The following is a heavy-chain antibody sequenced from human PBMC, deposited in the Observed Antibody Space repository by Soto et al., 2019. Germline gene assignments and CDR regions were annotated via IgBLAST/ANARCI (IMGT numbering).Heavy chain of an antibody. CDR2: ISYDGSNK. D-gene: IGHD3-22*01. CDR3: AKLGAKYYDSSGYYPTPGY. CDR1: GFTFSSCA. V-gene: IGHV3-30*18. Sequence: PGWSLRLSCAASGFTFSSCAMGWVRQAPGKGLEWVAVISYDGSNKYYADSVKGRFTISRDNSKNTLYLQMNSLRAEDTAVYYCAKLGAKYYDSSGYYPTPGYWGQGTLVTVSS. J-gene: IGHJ4*02.